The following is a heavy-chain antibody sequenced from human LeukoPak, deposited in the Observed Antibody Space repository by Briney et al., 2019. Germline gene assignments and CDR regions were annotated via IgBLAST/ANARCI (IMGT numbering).Heavy chain of an antibody. CDR3: ARGYCSGGTCYGGDY. V-gene: IGHV3-72*01. CDR1: GFTFSSYE. CDR2: IRNKANSYTT. D-gene: IGHD2-15*01. Sequence: GGSLRLSCAASGFTFSSYEMNWVRQAPGKGLEWVGRIRNKANSYTTEYAASVKGRFTISRDDSKNSLYLQMNSLKTEDTAVYYCARGYCSGGTCYGGDYWGQGTLVTVSS. J-gene: IGHJ4*02.